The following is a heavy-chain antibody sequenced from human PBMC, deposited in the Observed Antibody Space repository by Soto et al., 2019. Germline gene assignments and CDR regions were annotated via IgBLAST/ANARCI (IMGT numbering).Heavy chain of an antibody. CDR2: ISAYNGNT. CDR1: GYTFTSYG. J-gene: IGHJ6*02. CDR3: ARDLISHYYDSSGYLYYYYGMDV. Sequence: GASVKVSCKASGYTFTSYGISWVRQAPGQGLEWMGWISAYNGNTNYAQKLQGRVTMTTDTSTSTAYMELRSLRSDDTAAYYCARDLISHYYDSSGYLYYYYGMDVWGQGTTVTVSS. D-gene: IGHD3-22*01. V-gene: IGHV1-18*04.